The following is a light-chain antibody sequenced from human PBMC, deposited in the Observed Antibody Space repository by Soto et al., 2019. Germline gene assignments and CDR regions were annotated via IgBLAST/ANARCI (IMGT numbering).Light chain of an antibody. CDR2: GAS. CDR1: QGINNY. Sequence: DIQMTQSPSSLSASVGDRVTITCRASQGINNYLAWFQVKPGKAPKSLIYGASSLHSGVPSKFSGSGSGTDFTLTIDSLQPEDFATYFCQQYNTYPTTFGQGTRLEIK. J-gene: IGKJ5*01. V-gene: IGKV1-16*02. CDR3: QQYNTYPTT.